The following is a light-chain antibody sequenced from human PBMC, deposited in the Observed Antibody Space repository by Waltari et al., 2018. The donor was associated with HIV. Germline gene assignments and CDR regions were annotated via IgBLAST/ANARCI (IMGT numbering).Light chain of an antibody. CDR2: RDN. J-gene: IGLJ2*01. CDR1: SANVRNQG. V-gene: IGLV10-54*04. CDR3: SAWDRSLSAVV. Sequence: QAGLTQPPSVSKGLRQTATLTCPGNSANVRNQGATWLQQHQGHPPKLLSYRDNQRPSGISERFSASRSGNTASLTITGLQPEDEADYICSAWDRSLSAVVFGGGTTLIVL.